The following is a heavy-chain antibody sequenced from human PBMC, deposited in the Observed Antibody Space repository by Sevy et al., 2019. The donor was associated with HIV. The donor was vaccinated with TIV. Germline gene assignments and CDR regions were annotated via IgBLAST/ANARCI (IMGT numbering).Heavy chain of an antibody. CDR3: AKDSYYYGSGSYMGPAPPTGGAFDI. J-gene: IGHJ3*02. Sequence: GGSLRLSCAASGFTFSSYAMSWVRQAPGKGLEWVSAISGSGGSTYYADSVKGRFTISRENSKNTLYLQMNSLRAEDTAVYYCAKDSYYYGSGSYMGPAPPTGGAFDIWGQGTMVTVSS. D-gene: IGHD3-10*01. CDR2: ISGSGGST. CDR1: GFTFSSYA. V-gene: IGHV3-23*01.